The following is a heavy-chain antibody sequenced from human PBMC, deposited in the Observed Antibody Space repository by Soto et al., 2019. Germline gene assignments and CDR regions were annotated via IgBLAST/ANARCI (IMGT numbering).Heavy chain of an antibody. CDR3: ARGGRYFGGY. V-gene: IGHV4-34*01. CDR1: GGSFSGYY. CDR2: INHSGST. J-gene: IGHJ4*02. Sequence: QVQLQQWGAGLLKPSETLSLTCAVYGGSFSGYYWSWIRQPPGKGLEWIGEINHSGSTNYNPSLKSRVTISVDTSKNQFALKLSSVTAADTAVYDCARGGRYFGGYWGQGTLFTVSS. D-gene: IGHD3-9*01.